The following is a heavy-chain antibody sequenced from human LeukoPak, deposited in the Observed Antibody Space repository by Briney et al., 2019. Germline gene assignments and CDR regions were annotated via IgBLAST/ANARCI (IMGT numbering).Heavy chain of an antibody. Sequence: SETLSLTCTVSGDSISSGSSYYWAWIRQPPGKGLEWIGTFYYSGSTYYNPSLKSRVTVSVDTSKNQFSLKVSSVTAADTAVYYCARRAIPYSSSWYTGAFDPWGQGTLSPSPQ. CDR2: FYYSGST. D-gene: IGHD6-13*01. J-gene: IGHJ5*02. CDR1: GDSISSGSSYY. V-gene: IGHV4-39*01. CDR3: ARRAIPYSSSWYTGAFDP.